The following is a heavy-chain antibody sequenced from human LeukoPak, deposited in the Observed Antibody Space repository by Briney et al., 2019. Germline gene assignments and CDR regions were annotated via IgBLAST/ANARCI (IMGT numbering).Heavy chain of an antibody. D-gene: IGHD3-10*01. Sequence: SETLSLTCAVCGGSFSGYYWSWIRQPPGKGLEWIGEIHHSGSTNYNPSLKSRVTISLDTSTNQFSLELSSVTAADTAVYYCAKRPRYYCGSGSYPNAFDIWGQGTMVTVSS. J-gene: IGHJ3*02. CDR3: AKRPRYYCGSGSYPNAFDI. V-gene: IGHV4-34*01. CDR1: GGSFSGYY. CDR2: IHHSGST.